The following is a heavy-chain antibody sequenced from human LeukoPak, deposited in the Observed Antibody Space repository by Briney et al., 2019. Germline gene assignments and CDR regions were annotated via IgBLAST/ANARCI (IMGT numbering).Heavy chain of an antibody. D-gene: IGHD3-10*01. CDR3: ASTWRSGSYGPLGFDY. V-gene: IGHV4-61*08. CDR1: GASLSGDHY. Sequence: SETLSLNCSVSGASLSGDHYWSWIRQPPGKGLEWIGYINYRGSTYYNPSLKSRVTISVDTSKNQFSLKLSSVTAADTAVYYCASTWRSGSYGPLGFDYWGQGTLVTVSS. CDR2: INYRGST. J-gene: IGHJ4*02.